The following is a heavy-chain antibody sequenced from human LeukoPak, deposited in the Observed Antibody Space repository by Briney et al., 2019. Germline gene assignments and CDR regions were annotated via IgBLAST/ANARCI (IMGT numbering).Heavy chain of an antibody. D-gene: IGHD5-12*01. CDR1: GGSVSGDY. J-gene: IGHJ4*02. CDR2: INHSGST. Sequence: SETLSLTCAVYGGSVSGDYWSWIRQPPGKGLEWIGEINHSGSTNYNPSLKSRVTISVDTSKNQFSLKLSSVTAADTAVYYCARGRYSGYVSHFDYWGQGTLVTVSS. V-gene: IGHV4-34*01. CDR3: ARGRYSGYVSHFDY.